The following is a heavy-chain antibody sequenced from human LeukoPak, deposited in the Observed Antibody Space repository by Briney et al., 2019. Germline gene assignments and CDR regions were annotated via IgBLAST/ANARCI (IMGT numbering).Heavy chain of an antibody. CDR1: GGTFSSYA. J-gene: IGHJ3*02. D-gene: IGHD1-1*01. CDR3: ARAAVQLDPGAFDI. V-gene: IGHV1-69*13. CDR2: IIPIFGTA. Sequence: ASVKVSCKASGGTFSSYAISWVRQAPGQGLEWMGGIIPIFGTANYAQKFQGRVTITADESTSTAYMELSSLRSEDTAVYYCARAAVQLDPGAFDIWGQGTMVTVSS.